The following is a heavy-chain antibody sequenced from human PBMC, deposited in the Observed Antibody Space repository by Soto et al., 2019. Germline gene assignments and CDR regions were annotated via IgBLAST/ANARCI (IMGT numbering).Heavy chain of an antibody. CDR2: LAGSGA. CDR1: GFTFSNHA. J-gene: IGHJ4*02. V-gene: IGHV3-23*01. D-gene: IGHD3-16*01. CDR3: ARDMTTHDY. Sequence: PGGSLRLSCGGSGFTFSNHAMTWVRQAPGKGLEWVSTLAGSGAYYADSVQGRFTISRDNSKNTVNLQMNSLRAEDTAIYYCARDMTTHDYWGQGTLVTVSS.